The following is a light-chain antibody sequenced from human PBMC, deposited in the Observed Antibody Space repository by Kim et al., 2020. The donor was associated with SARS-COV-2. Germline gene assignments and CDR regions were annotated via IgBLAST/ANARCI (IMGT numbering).Light chain of an antibody. Sequence: GPSLAISCTGTSSDIGPHNYVSWYQQHPDKAPKLTIYDVNHRPSGVSDRFSGSKSGNTASLTISGLQAEDEATYYCSSYTTSNTEVFGTGTKVTVL. CDR2: DVN. V-gene: IGLV2-14*03. CDR1: SSDIGPHNY. J-gene: IGLJ1*01. CDR3: SSYTTSNTEV.